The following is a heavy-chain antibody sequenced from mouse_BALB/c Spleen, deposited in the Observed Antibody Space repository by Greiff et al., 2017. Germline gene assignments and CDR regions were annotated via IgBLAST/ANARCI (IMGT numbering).Heavy chain of an antibody. D-gene: IGHD2-4*01. CDR1: GFTFSSYA. J-gene: IGHJ1*01. Sequence: EVKLVESGGGLVKPGGSLKLSCAASGFTFSSYAMSWVRQTPEKRLEWVASISSGGSTYYPDSVKGRFTISRDNARNILYLQMSSLRSEDTAMYYCASRGMITTGWYFDVWGAGTTVTVSS. V-gene: IGHV5-6-5*01. CDR2: ISSGGST. CDR3: ASRGMITTGWYFDV.